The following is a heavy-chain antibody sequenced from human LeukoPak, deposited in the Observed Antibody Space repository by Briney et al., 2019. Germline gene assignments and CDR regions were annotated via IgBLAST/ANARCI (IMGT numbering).Heavy chain of an antibody. CDR2: FDPEDGET. J-gene: IGHJ1*01. V-gene: IGHV1-24*01. D-gene: IGHD3-10*01. CDR1: GYTLTELS. CDR3: ATVAHGGSGSLH. Sequence: GASVEVSCKVSGYTLTELSMHWVRQAPGKGLEWMGGFDPEDGETIYAQKFQGRVTMTEDTSTDTAYMELSSLRSEDTAVYYCATVAHGGSGSLHWGQGTLVTVSS.